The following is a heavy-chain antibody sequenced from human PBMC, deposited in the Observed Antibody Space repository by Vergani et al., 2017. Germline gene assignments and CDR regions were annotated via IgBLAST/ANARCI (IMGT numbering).Heavy chain of an antibody. CDR3: ARGASGDYVSSFDY. CDR2: ISYDGSNK. V-gene: IGHV3-30-3*01. D-gene: IGHD4-17*01. J-gene: IGHJ4*02. Sequence: QVQLVESGGGVVQPGRSLRLSCAASGFTFSSYAMHWVRQAPGKGLEWVADISYDGSNKYYADSVKGRFTISRDNSKNTLYLQMNSVRAEDTAVYYCARGASGDYVSSFDYWGQGTLVTVSS. CDR1: GFTFSSYA.